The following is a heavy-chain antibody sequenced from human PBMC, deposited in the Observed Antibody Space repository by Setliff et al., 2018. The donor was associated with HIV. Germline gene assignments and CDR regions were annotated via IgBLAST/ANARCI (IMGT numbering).Heavy chain of an antibody. V-gene: IGHV1-8*01. CDR3: ARGGGGYLRPLDY. CDR1: GYIFSKYD. J-gene: IGHJ4*02. Sequence: ASVKVSCKSSGYIFSKYDINWVRQATGQGLEWMGWMNPSSGNTGYAQTFQGRVTMTRNTSLSTAYMELSSLGSDDTAVYYCARGGGGYLRPLDYWGQGTMVTVSS. D-gene: IGHD3-16*01. CDR2: MNPSSGNT.